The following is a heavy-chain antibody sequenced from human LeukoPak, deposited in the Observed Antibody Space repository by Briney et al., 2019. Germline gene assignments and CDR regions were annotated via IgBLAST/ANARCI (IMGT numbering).Heavy chain of an antibody. CDR3: ARVGYDFWSGYVNWFDP. CDR1: GGSISSYY. CDR2: IYYSGST. D-gene: IGHD3-3*01. J-gene: IGHJ5*02. V-gene: IGHV4-59*12. Sequence: PSETLSLTCTVSGGSISSYYWSWIRQPPGKGLEWIGYIYYSGSTNYNPSLKSRVTISVDTSKNQFSLKLSSVTAADTAVYYCARVGYDFWSGYVNWFDPWGQGTLVAVSS.